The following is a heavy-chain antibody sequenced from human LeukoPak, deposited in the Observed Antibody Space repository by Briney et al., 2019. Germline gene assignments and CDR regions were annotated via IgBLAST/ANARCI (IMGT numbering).Heavy chain of an antibody. CDR1: GFTFSSYG. CDR3: ARVGQGSGSYYKNPMDY. Sequence: GGSVRLSCAASGFTFSSYGMHWARQAPGKGLEWVAVIWYDGSNKYYADSVKGRFTISRDNSKNTLYLQMNSLRAEDTAVYYCARVGQGSGSYYKNPMDYWGQEALAAVSS. D-gene: IGHD3-10*01. V-gene: IGHV3-33*01. J-gene: IGHJ4*02. CDR2: IWYDGSNK.